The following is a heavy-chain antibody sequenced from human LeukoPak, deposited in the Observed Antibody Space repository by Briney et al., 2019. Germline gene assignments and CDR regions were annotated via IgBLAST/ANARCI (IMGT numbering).Heavy chain of an antibody. D-gene: IGHD3-10*01. CDR1: GYTFTNYY. CDR2: INPNSGGT. Sequence: GASVKVSCKASGYTFTNYYMHWVRQAPGQGLEWMGWINPNSGGTNYAQKFQGRVTMTRDTSISTAYMELSRLRSDDTAVYYCASPLWFGELSDYFDYWGQGTLVTVSS. CDR3: ASPLWFGELSDYFDY. V-gene: IGHV1-2*02. J-gene: IGHJ4*02.